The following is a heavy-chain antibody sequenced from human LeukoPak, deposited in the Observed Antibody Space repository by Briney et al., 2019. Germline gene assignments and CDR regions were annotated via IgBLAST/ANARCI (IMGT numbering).Heavy chain of an antibody. CDR2: FDPEDGET. J-gene: IGHJ6*02. D-gene: IGHD2-15*01. Sequence: ASVKVSCKVSGYTLTELSMHWVRQAPGKGLEWMGGFDPEDGETIYAQKFQGRVTITADESTSTAYMELRSLRSDDTAVYYCARDRSTPSSNWAQGWWYYYYGMDVWGQGTTVTVSS. V-gene: IGHV1-24*01. CDR1: GYTLTELS. CDR3: ARDRSTPSSNWAQGWWYYYYGMDV.